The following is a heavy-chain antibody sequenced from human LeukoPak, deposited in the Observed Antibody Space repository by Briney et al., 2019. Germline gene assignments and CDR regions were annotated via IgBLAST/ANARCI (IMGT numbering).Heavy chain of an antibody. CDR2: ISGSGGST. CDR3: AKVNYDSSGYYPYFDY. Sequence: GGSLRLSCAASGFTFSSYAMSRVRQAPGKGLEWVSAISGSGGSTYYADSVKGRFTISRDNSKNTLYLQMNNLRAEDTAVYSCAKVNYDSSGYYPYFDYWGQGTLVTVSS. J-gene: IGHJ4*02. V-gene: IGHV3-23*01. D-gene: IGHD3-22*01. CDR1: GFTFSSYA.